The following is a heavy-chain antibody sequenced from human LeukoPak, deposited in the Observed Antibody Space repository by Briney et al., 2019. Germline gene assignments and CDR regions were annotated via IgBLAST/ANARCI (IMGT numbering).Heavy chain of an antibody. CDR2: INSDGSST. J-gene: IGHJ4*02. V-gene: IGHV3-74*01. D-gene: IGHD3-3*01. CDR1: GFTFSSYW. Sequence: HSGGSLRLSCAVSGFTFSSYWMHWVRQAPGKGLVWVSRINSDGSSTSYADSVKGRFTISRDNVKKSLSLQMNSLRDEDTAIYYCASQAESGPRLLIIDSWGQGTLVTVSS. CDR3: ASQAESGPRLLIIDS.